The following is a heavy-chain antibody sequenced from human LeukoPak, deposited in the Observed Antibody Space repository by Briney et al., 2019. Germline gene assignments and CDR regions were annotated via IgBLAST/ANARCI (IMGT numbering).Heavy chain of an antibody. Sequence: GASVKVSCKASGYTFTGYYMHWVRQAPGQGLEWMGWINPNSGGTNYAQKFQGRVTMTRDTSISTAYMELSRLRSDDTAVYYCARTVRVVVPAALLYGMDVWGQGTTVTVSS. CDR2: INPNSGGT. J-gene: IGHJ6*02. D-gene: IGHD2-2*02. CDR3: ARTVRVVVPAALLYGMDV. CDR1: GYTFTGYY. V-gene: IGHV1-2*02.